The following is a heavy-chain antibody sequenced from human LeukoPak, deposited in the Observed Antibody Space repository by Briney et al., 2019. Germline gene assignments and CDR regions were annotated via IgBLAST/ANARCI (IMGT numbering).Heavy chain of an antibody. Sequence: SETLSLTCTVSGGSPSSSSYYWGWVRQPPGRGLEWVGNSYYSGTTYYNPSLKRRVTISLKMSKNQFSLRLSSLSAADTAVYYCTRHEWGLGYTSGWSLGSVESWGQGTLVTVSS. CDR2: SYYSGTT. CDR1: GGSPSSSSYY. CDR3: TRHEWGLGYTSGWSLGSVES. J-gene: IGHJ4*02. D-gene: IGHD6-19*01. V-gene: IGHV4-39*01.